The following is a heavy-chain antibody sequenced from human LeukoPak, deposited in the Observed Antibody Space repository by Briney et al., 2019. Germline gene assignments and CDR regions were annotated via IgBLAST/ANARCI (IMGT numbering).Heavy chain of an antibody. CDR3: AKVRTSYPHDAFDL. CDR1: GGTFNNYA. D-gene: IGHD2/OR15-2a*01. V-gene: IGHV1-69*13. Sequence: SVKVSCKASGGTFNNYAVMWVRQAPGQGLEWMGGIIPIVNTTIYAQKFQARVTITADESTSTAYMELRSLRSEDTAFYFCAKVRTSYPHDAFDLWGQGTMVTVSS. CDR2: IIPIVNTT. J-gene: IGHJ3*01.